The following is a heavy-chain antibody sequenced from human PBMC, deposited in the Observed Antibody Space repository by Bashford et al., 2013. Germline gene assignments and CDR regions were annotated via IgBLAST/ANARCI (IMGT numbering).Heavy chain of an antibody. J-gene: IGHJ4*02. CDR2: INPNSGGT. V-gene: IGHV1-2*06. CDR1: GYTFTGYY. CDR3: ARDSRTLVLRNHHDY. D-gene: IGHD1-14*01. Sequence: ASVKVSCKASGYTFTGYYMHWVRQAPGQGLEWMGRINPNSGGTNYAQKFQGRVTMTRDTSISTAYMELSRLRSDDTAVYYCARDSRTLVLRNHHDYWGQGTLVTVSS.